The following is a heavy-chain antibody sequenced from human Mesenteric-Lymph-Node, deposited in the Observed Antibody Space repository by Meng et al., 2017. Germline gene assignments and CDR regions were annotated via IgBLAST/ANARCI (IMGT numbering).Heavy chain of an antibody. CDR1: GGSISSGGYY. CDR2: IHDSGST. Sequence: QVHSKDAGPGLVKPSQTLSLTCTVSGGSISSGGYYWSWIRQHPGKGLEWIGYIHDSGSTYYNPSLKSRVTISVDTSKNQFSLKLSSVTAADTAVYYCARGQKGYFDLWGRGTLVTVSS. V-gene: IGHV4-30-4*08. J-gene: IGHJ2*01. CDR3: ARGQKGYFDL.